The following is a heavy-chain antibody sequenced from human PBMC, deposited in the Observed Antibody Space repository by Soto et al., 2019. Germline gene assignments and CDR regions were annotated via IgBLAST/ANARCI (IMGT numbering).Heavy chain of an antibody. CDR3: ARGGPDGFCSGGRCYFDP. D-gene: IGHD2-15*01. V-gene: IGHV3-9*01. J-gene: IGHJ5*02. CDR1: GFTFDDYA. CDR2: ISWNSNIV. Sequence: PGGFLRLSCAASGFTFDDYAMYWVRRVPGKGLEWVSSISWNSNIVGYVDSVKGRFTISRDNAKNSLYLQMNSLRPEDTALYYCARGGPDGFCSGGRCYFDPWGQGTLVTVSS.